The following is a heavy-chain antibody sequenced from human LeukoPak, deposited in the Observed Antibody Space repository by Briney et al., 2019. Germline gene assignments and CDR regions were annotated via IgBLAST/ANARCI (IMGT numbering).Heavy chain of an antibody. D-gene: IGHD3-10*01. CDR2: ISHSGST. CDR3: ARGGYYGSGNDFRFDP. J-gene: IGHJ5*02. Sequence: SETLSLTCTVSGYSISSGYYWGWIRQPPGKGLKWIGSISHSGSTYYNPSLKSRVTISVDTSKNQFSLKLSSVTAADTAVYYCARGGYYGSGNDFRFDPWGQGTLVTVSS. CDR1: GYSISSGYY. V-gene: IGHV4-38-2*02.